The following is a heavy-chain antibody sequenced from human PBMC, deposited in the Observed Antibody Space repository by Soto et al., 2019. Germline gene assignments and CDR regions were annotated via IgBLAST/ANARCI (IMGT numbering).Heavy chain of an antibody. J-gene: IGHJ4*02. D-gene: IGHD6-19*01. CDR1: GGTFSSYA. Sequence: SVKVSCKASGGTFSSYAISWVRQAPGQGLEWMGGIIPIFGTANYAQKFQGRVTITADESTSTAYMELSSLRSEDTAVYYCARESMYEQWLVRYFDYWGQGTLVTVYS. CDR3: ARESMYEQWLVRYFDY. V-gene: IGHV1-69*13. CDR2: IIPIFGTA.